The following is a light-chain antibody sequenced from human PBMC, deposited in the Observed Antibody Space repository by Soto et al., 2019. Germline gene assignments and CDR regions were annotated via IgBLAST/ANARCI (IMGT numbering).Light chain of an antibody. V-gene: IGLV2-14*01. J-gene: IGLJ1*01. CDR3: TSYTSSSTYV. Sequence: QSALTQPASVSGSPGQSSTIPCTGTSSDVGGYNDVSWYQQHPGKAPKLMIYDASNRPSGVSNRFSGSKSGNTASLNISGLQAEDGADYYCTSYTSSSTYVFGTGTKLTVL. CDR1: SSDVGGYND. CDR2: DAS.